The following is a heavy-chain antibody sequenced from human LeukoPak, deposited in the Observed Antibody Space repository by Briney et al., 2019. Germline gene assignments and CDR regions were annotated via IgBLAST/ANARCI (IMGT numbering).Heavy chain of an antibody. D-gene: IGHD4-23*01. CDR3: ARAGTYGGNSYFDY. CDR1: GASISGGVYY. J-gene: IGHJ4*02. CDR2: IYHGGST. V-gene: IGHV4-30-2*01. Sequence: PSETLSLTCTVSGASISGGVYYWSWIRQPPGKGLEWIGYIYHGGSTYSNPSLKSRVTISVDGSKNQFSLKLSSVTAADTAVYYCARAGTYGGNSYFDYWGQGTLVTVSS.